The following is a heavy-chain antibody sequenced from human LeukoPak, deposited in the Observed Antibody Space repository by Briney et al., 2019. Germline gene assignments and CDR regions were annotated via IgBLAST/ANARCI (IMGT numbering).Heavy chain of an antibody. V-gene: IGHV4-4*09. D-gene: IGHD2-21*01. CDR3: ATSNDAKIAPFDH. CDR2: INTKGET. J-gene: IGHJ4*02. Sequence: PSETLSLTCTVSGVSMSAYQWSWVRQSPEKGLEWIGCINTKGETSYNPSLKSRVTTSVDTSKSQFSLRLTSVTAADTAAYYCATSNDAKIAPFDHWGQGAPVTVSS. CDR1: GVSMSAYQ.